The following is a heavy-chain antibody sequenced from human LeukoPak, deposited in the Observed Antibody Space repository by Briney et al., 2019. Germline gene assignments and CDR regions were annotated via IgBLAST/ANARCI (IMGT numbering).Heavy chain of an antibody. CDR3: AKPCRSGLSPFDAFDI. CDR1: GFTFSSYA. J-gene: IGHJ3*02. D-gene: IGHD6-19*01. Sequence: GGSLRLSCAASGFTFSSYAMSWVRQAPGKGLEWVSVNSGSGDSTYYADSVKGRFTISRDNSKNTLYLQMNSLRAEDTAVYYCAKPCRSGLSPFDAFDIWGQGTMVTVSS. CDR2: NSGSGDST. V-gene: IGHV3-23*01.